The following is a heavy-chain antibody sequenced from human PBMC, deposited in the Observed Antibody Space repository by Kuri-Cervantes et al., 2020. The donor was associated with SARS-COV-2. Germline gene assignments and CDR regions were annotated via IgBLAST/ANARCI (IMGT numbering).Heavy chain of an antibody. CDR3: ARGRAARYFDY. Sequence: GGSLRLSCAASGFTFSSYAMHWVRQAPGKGLERVAVISYDGSNKYYADSVKGRFTISRDNSKNTLYLQMNSLRAEDTAVYYCARGRAARYFDYWGQGTLVTVSS. D-gene: IGHD6-6*01. J-gene: IGHJ4*02. V-gene: IGHV3-30-3*01. CDR2: ISYDGSNK. CDR1: GFTFSSYA.